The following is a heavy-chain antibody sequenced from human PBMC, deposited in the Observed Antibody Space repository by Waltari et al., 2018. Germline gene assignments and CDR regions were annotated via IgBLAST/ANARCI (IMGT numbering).Heavy chain of an antibody. V-gene: IGHV4-39*01. CDR3: AKSITMVRGAAGFDP. D-gene: IGHD3-10*01. CDR1: GDSIRSTSFY. J-gene: IGHJ5*02. CDR2: LHSSGRT. Sequence: QVQLQESGPGLVRPSETLSLTCTVSGDSIRSTSFYWGWVRQSPGKGLEWIGSLHSSGRTYYKPSRKGRVTISVDTSNNHVSLRLSSVTAADTALYFCAKSITMVRGAAGFDPWGQGTLVTVSS.